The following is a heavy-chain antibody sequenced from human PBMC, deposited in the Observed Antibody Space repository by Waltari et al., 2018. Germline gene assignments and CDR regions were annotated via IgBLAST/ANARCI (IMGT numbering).Heavy chain of an antibody. CDR2: RNPNSGNT. D-gene: IGHD1-26*01. Sequence: QVQLVQSGAEVKKPGASGASVKVSCKASGYTFTSYDINWVRQATGQGLEWMGWRNPNSGNTGYAQKFQGRVTMTRNTSISTVYMELSSLRSEDTAVYYCARDLSGSYRGGYFDYWGQGTLVTVSS. V-gene: IGHV1-8*01. CDR1: GYTFTSYD. CDR3: ARDLSGSYRGGYFDY. J-gene: IGHJ4*02.